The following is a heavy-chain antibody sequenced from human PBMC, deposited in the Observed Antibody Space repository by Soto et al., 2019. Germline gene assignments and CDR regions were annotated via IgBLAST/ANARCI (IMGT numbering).Heavy chain of an antibody. CDR1: GFTFSSYA. Sequence: ESGGGVVQPGRSLRLSCAASGFTFSSYAMHWVRQAPGKGLEWVAVISYDGSNKYYADSVKGRFTISRDNSKNTLYLQMNSLRAEDTAVYYCARDYFLTGYYTSYYFDYWGQGTLVTVSS. CDR3: ARDYFLTGYYTSYYFDY. V-gene: IGHV3-30-3*01. CDR2: ISYDGSNK. D-gene: IGHD3-9*01. J-gene: IGHJ4*02.